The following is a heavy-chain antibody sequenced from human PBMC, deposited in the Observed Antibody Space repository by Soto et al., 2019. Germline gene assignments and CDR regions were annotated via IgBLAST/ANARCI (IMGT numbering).Heavy chain of an antibody. J-gene: IGHJ5*02. D-gene: IGHD1-26*01. CDR1: GGTFSSYT. Sequence: QVQLVQSGAEVKKPGSSVKVSCKASGGTFSSYTISWVRQAPGQGLEWMGRIIPILGIANYAQKFQGRVTITADKSTSTAYMELSSLRSEDTAVYYWARGGASRPYNWFDPWGQGTLVTVSS. CDR3: ARGGASRPYNWFDP. CDR2: IIPILGIA. V-gene: IGHV1-69*02.